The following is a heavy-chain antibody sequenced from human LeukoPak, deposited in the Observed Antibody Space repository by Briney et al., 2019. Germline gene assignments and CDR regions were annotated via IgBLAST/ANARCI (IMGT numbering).Heavy chain of an antibody. D-gene: IGHD3-10*01. CDR1: GFTFSDYY. CDR2: ISSSGSTI. Sequence: PGGSLRLSCAASGFTFSDYYMSWIRRAPGKGLEWVSYISSSGSTIYYADSVKGRFTISRDNAKNSLYLQMNSLRAEDTAVYYCARDRRSMVRGVTLDYFDYWGQGTLVTVSS. V-gene: IGHV3-11*01. J-gene: IGHJ4*02. CDR3: ARDRRSMVRGVTLDYFDY.